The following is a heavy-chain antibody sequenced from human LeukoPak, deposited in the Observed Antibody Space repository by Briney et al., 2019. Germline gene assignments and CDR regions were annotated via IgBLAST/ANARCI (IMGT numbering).Heavy chain of an antibody. CDR2: ISYDGSNK. J-gene: IGHJ4*02. D-gene: IGHD3-22*01. V-gene: IGHV3-30*04. Sequence: QPGGSLRLSCAASGFTLSSYAMHWVRQAPGKGLEWVALISYDGSNKYYADSVKGRFTISRDNSKNTLFLQMNSLRAEDTSVYHCAKGLSSGYSGSDYWGQGTLVTVSS. CDR1: GFTLSSYA. CDR3: AKGLSSGYSGSDY.